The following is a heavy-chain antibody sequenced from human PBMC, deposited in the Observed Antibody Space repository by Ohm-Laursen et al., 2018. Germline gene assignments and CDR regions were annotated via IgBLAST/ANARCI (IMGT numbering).Heavy chain of an antibody. V-gene: IGHV4-61*01. CDR3: ASLSGDTAMGRTVDY. Sequence: PSQTLSLTCAISGDSVNSGYYYWNWIRQPPGKGLEWIGYIYYSGSTNYNPSLKSRVTISVDTSKNQFSLKLSSVTAADTAVYHCASLSGDTAMGRTVDYWGQGTLVTVSS. CDR1: GDSVNSGYYY. D-gene: IGHD5-18*01. CDR2: IYYSGST. J-gene: IGHJ4*02.